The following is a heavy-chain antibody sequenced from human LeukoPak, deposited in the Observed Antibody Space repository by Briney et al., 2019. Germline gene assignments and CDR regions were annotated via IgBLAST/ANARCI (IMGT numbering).Heavy chain of an antibody. CDR2: MNPNSGNT. V-gene: IGHV1-8*02. CDR1: GYTFTDYD. CDR3: ARAPSSWYRGNWFDP. D-gene: IGHD6-13*01. Sequence: ASVKVSCKASGYTFTDYDLCWVRQATGQGLEWMGWMNPNSGNTGYAQRFQGRVTMTRNTSISTAYMELSSLRSEDTAVYYCARAPSSWYRGNWFDPWGQGTLVTVSS. J-gene: IGHJ5*02.